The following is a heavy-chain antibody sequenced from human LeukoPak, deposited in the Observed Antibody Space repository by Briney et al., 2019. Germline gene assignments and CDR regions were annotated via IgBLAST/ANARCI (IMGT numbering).Heavy chain of an antibody. J-gene: IGHJ4*02. V-gene: IGHV3-23*01. CDR1: GFAFSSYA. Sequence: PGGSLRLSCAASGFAFSSYAMSWVRQAPGKGLEWVSAISGGGDSTFYADSVKGRFTISRDTSKNTLYLQMSSLRVEDTALHYCAKSRARREGSSGSIDYWGQGTLVTVSS. D-gene: IGHD3-22*01. CDR3: AKSRARREGSSGSIDY. CDR2: ISGGGDST.